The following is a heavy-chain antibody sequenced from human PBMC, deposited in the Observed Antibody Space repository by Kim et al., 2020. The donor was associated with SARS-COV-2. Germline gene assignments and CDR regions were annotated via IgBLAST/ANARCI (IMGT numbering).Heavy chain of an antibody. CDR3: ARDVWHGMDV. V-gene: IGHV1-3*01. J-gene: IGHJ6*02. Sequence: NTKYSQKFQGRVTITRDTSASTAYMELSSLRSEDTAVYYCARDVWHGMDVWGQGTTVTVSS. CDR2: NT.